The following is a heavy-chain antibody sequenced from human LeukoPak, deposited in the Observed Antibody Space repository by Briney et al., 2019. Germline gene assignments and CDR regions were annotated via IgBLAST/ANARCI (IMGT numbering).Heavy chain of an antibody. Sequence: GRSLRLSCAASGFTFSTYAMHWVRQAPGKGLEWVAVISYDGSNKYYADSVKGRFTISRDNSKNTLYLQMNSLRAEDTAVYYCASGSGWHRGGLDYWGQGTLVTVSS. CDR2: ISYDGSNK. J-gene: IGHJ4*02. D-gene: IGHD6-19*01. CDR3: ASGSGWHRGGLDY. CDR1: GFTFSTYA. V-gene: IGHV3-30-3*01.